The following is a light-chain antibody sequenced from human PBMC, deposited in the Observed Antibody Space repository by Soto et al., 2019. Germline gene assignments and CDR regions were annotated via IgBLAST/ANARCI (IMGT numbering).Light chain of an antibody. V-gene: IGLV2-14*03. CDR1: SSDVGGYNY. Sequence: QSALTQPASVSGSPGQSITISCTGTSSDVGGYNYFSWYQQHPGKAPKLMIYDVSNRPSGVSNRFSGSKSGTTASLTISGLQAEDEADYYCRSYATSGSFVVFGGGTKLTVL. J-gene: IGLJ2*01. CDR2: DVS. CDR3: RSYATSGSFVV.